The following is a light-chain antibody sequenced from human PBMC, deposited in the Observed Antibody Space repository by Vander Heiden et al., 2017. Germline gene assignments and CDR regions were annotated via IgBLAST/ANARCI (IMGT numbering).Light chain of an antibody. Sequence: SSELTQDPAVSVALGQTVRITCQGDSLRSYDASWYQQKPGQAPVPVIYGKNNRPSGIPDRFSGSSSGNTASLTITGAQAEDEADYYCNSRDSSGNHVVFGGGTKLTV. CDR1: SLRSYD. J-gene: IGLJ2*01. CDR2: GKN. V-gene: IGLV3-19*01. CDR3: NSRDSSGNHVV.